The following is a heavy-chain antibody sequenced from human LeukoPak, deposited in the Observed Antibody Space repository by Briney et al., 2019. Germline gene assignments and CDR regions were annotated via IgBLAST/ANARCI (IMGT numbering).Heavy chain of an antibody. CDR1: GFMFSSNW. CDR3: AKEGRSLQTY. J-gene: IGHJ4*02. CDR2: IKEDGTET. D-gene: IGHD5-24*01. Sequence: GGSLRLSCAASGFMFSSNWMSWVRLAPGKGLEWVANIKEDGTETYYVDSVKGRFTISRDNAKNSLYLQMSSLRVEDTAVYYCAKEGRSLQTYWGQGTLVTVSS. V-gene: IGHV3-7*03.